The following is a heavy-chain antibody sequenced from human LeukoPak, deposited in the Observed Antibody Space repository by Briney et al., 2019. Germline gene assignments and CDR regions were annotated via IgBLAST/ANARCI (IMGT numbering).Heavy chain of an antibody. J-gene: IGHJ4*02. V-gene: IGHV3-23*01. CDR3: AKETIVVVPAAPDY. CDR1: GFSFNNYG. D-gene: IGHD2-2*01. Sequence: SGGSLRLSCAASGFSFNNYGMNWVRQAPGKGLEWVSAISGSGGSTYYADSVKGRFTISRDNSKNTLYLQMNSLRAEDTAVYYCAKETIVVVPAAPDYWGQGTLVTVSS. CDR2: ISGSGGST.